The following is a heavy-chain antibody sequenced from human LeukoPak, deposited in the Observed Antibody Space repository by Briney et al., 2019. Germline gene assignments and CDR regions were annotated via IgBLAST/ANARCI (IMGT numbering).Heavy chain of an antibody. J-gene: IGHJ3*02. CDR3: ARDRGVDPDTFDI. CDR2: ISDYHDRT. D-gene: IGHD2-8*01. V-gene: IGHV1-18*01. CDR1: GFTFSPYG. Sequence: ASVKVSCKASGFTFSPYGISWVRQAPGQGLEWMGWISDYHDRTHYAQSLQGRVTMTTDTSTSTAYMELRSLRSDDTAVYYCARDRGVDPDTFDIWGQGTMVTVSS.